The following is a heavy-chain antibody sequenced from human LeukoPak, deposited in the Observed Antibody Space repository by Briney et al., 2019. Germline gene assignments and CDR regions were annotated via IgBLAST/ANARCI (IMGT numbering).Heavy chain of an antibody. CDR2: ISSSGSTI. CDR3: ARQLDRAAAGTLGY. CDR1: GFTYSSYE. D-gene: IGHD6-13*01. Sequence: GGSLRLSCAASGFTYSSYEMNWVRQAPGKGLEWVSYISSSGSTIYYADSVKGRFTISRDNAKNSLYLQMNSLRAEDTAVYYCARQLDRAAAGTLGYWGQGTLVTVSS. V-gene: IGHV3-48*03. J-gene: IGHJ4*02.